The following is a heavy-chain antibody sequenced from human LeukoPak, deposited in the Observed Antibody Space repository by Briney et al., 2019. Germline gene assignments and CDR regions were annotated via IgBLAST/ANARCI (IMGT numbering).Heavy chain of an antibody. D-gene: IGHD2-15*01. V-gene: IGHV3-11*01. CDR1: GFTFSDYY. Sequence: PGGSLRLSCAASGFTFSDYYTSWTRQAPGEGMEWVSYISSSGSTIYHAVSVNGRFTISRDNAKNSLYLQMNSLRAEDTAVYYCARDIGTCYNWFDPWGQGTLVTVSS. CDR3: ARDIGTCYNWFDP. J-gene: IGHJ5*02. CDR2: ISSSGSTI.